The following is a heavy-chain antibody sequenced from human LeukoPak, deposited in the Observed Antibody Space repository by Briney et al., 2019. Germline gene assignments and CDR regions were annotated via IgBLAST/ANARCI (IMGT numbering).Heavy chain of an antibody. V-gene: IGHV3-21*01. CDR3: ARDLGVAVAGTGWEGY. J-gene: IGHJ4*02. CDR1: GFTFSSYS. D-gene: IGHD6-19*01. CDR2: ISSSSYI. Sequence: GGSLRLSCAASGFTFSSYSMNWVRQAPGKGLEWVSSISSSSYIYYADSVKGRFTISRDNAKSSLYLQMNSLRAEDTAVYYCARDLGVAVAGTGWEGYWGQGTLVTVSS.